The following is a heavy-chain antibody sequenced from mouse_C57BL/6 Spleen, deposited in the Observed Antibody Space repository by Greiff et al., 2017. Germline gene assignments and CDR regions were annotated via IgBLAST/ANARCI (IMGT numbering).Heavy chain of an antibody. J-gene: IGHJ2*01. CDR3: ARGHYGNYNFDY. Sequence: QVQLKQPGAELVRPGSSVKLSCKASGYTFTSYWMDWVKQRPGQGLEWIGNIYPSDSETHYNQKFKDKATLTVDKSSSTAYMQLSSLTSEDSAVYYCARGHYGNYNFDYWGQGTTLTVSS. CDR2: IYPSDSET. CDR1: GYTFTSYW. D-gene: IGHD2-1*01. V-gene: IGHV1-61*01.